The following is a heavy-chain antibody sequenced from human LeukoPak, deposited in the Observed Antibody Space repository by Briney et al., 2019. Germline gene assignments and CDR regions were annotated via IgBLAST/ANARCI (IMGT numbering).Heavy chain of an antibody. D-gene: IGHD2-21*01. CDR2: ISYDGSNK. CDR3: AKRGDSGACNDY. CDR1: GFTFSSYG. Sequence: GRSLRLSCAASGFTFSSYGMHWVRQAPGKGLEWVAVISYDGSNKYYADSVKGRFTISRDNSKNTLYLQMNSLRAEDTALYYCAKRGDSGACNDYWGQGTLVTVSS. J-gene: IGHJ4*02. V-gene: IGHV3-30*18.